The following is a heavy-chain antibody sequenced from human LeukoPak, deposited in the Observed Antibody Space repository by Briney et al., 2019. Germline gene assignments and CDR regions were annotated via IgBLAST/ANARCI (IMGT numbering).Heavy chain of an antibody. CDR1: GGTFSIYA. J-gene: IGHJ6*03. Sequence: SSVKVSCKASGGTFSIYAISWVRQAPGQGLEWMGGIIPTFGTANYAQKFQGRVTITADESTSTAYMELSSLRSEDTAVYYCARAYSSGSYYYYMDVWGKGTTVTVSS. CDR2: IIPTFGTA. V-gene: IGHV1-69*01. CDR3: ARAYSSGSYYYYMDV. D-gene: IGHD6-19*01.